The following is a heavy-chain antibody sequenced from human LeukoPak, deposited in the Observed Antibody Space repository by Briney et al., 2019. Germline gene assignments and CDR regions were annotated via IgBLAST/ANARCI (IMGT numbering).Heavy chain of an antibody. V-gene: IGHV1-69*13. D-gene: IGHD6-13*01. J-gene: IGHJ6*03. CDR1: GGTFSSYA. CDR3: ARGDSSSPALYYYMDV. CDR2: IIPIFGTA. Sequence: ASVKVSCKASGGTFSSYAISWVRQAPGQGLEWMGGIIPIFGTANYAQKFQGRVTITADESTSTAYMELSSLRSEDTAVYYCARGDSSSPALYYYMDVWAKGTTVTVSS.